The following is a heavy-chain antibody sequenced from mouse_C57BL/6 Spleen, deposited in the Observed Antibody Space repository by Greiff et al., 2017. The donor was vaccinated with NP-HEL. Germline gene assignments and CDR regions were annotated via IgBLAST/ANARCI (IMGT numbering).Heavy chain of an antibody. J-gene: IGHJ4*01. Sequence: EVQLVESGEGLVKPGGSLKLSCAASGFTFSSYAMSWVRQTPEKRLEWVAYISSGGDYIYYADTVKGRFTISRDNARNTLYLQMSSLKSEDTAMYYCTREDYYYGSSYASAMDYWGQGTSVTVSS. CDR3: TREDYYYGSSYASAMDY. CDR1: GFTFSSYA. D-gene: IGHD1-1*01. CDR2: ISSGGDYI. V-gene: IGHV5-9-1*02.